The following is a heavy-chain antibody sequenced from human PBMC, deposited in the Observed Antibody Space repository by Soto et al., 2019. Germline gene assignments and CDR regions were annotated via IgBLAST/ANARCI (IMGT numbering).Heavy chain of an antibody. J-gene: IGHJ3*02. V-gene: IGHV4-34*01. CDR1: GGSLTGYY. D-gene: IGHD6-19*01. CDR3: ARSREQWLVDAFDI. CDR2: INPTGSP. Sequence: PSVTLSLTCVVYGGSLTGYYWSWIRQPPGRGLEWIGEINPTGSPKYNPSLMSRVTISVDTSKNQFSMKLSSVTAADTAVFYCARSREQWLVDAFDIWGQGTMVT.